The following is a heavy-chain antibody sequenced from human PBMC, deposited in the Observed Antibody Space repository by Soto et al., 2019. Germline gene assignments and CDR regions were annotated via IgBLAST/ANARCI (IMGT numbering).Heavy chain of an antibody. J-gene: IGHJ6*02. D-gene: IGHD2-8*01. CDR3: AREPRVLGYYYYGMDV. CDR2: IYYSGSN. CDR1: GGSISSGGYY. V-gene: IGHV4-31*03. Sequence: QVQLQESGPGLVKPSQTLSLTCTVSGGSISSGGYYWSWIRQHPGKGLEWIGYIYYSGSNYYNPSLKSRVTISVDTSKNQFSLKLSSVTAADTAVYYCAREPRVLGYYYYGMDVWGQGTTVTVSS.